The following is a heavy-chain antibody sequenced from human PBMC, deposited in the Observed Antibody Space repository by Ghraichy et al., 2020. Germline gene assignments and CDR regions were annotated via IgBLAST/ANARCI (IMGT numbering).Heavy chain of an antibody. CDR3: ALVDSSGFGH. J-gene: IGHJ4*02. CDR1: GYTFISHG. Sequence: ASVKVSCKASGYTFISHGFNWVRQAPGQGLEWMGLFTADNGDTDYAQKFQGRVTMTTDTSTSTAYMELRSLRSDDTALYYCALVDSSGFGHWGQGTLVTVSS. CDR2: FTADNGDT. D-gene: IGHD3-22*01. V-gene: IGHV1-18*01.